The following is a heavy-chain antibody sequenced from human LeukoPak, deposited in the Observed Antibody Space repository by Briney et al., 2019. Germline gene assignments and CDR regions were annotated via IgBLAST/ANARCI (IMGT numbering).Heavy chain of an antibody. V-gene: IGHV4-30-2*01. J-gene: IGHJ4*02. CDR2: IYHSGST. CDR3: ARGYSSSSFDY. CDR1: GGSISSGGYY. Sequence: SETLSLTCTVSGGSISSGGYYWSWIRQPPGKGLEWIGYIYHSGSTYYNPSLKSRVTISVDTSKNQFSLKLSSVTAADTAVYYCARGYSSSSFDYWGQGTLVTVPS. D-gene: IGHD6-6*01.